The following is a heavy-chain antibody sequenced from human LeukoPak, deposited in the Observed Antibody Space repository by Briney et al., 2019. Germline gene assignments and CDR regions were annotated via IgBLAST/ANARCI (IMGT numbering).Heavy chain of an antibody. D-gene: IGHD3-3*01. CDR3: ARVGRNDFWSGYCLDP. CDR2: ISGSGGST. Sequence: GGSLRLSCAASGFTFSSYAMSWVRQAPGKGLEWVSAISGSGGSTYYADSVKGRFTISRDNSKNTLYLQMNSLRAEDTAVYYCARVGRNDFWSGYCLDPWGQGTLVTVSS. CDR1: GFTFSSYA. J-gene: IGHJ5*02. V-gene: IGHV3-23*01.